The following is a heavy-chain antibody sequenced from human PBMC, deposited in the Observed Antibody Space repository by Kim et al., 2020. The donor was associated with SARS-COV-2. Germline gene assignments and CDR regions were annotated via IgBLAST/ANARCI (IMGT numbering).Heavy chain of an antibody. CDR3: ARVKSYSGSYRDAFDI. J-gene: IGHJ3*02. Sequence: ASVKVSCKASGYTFTSYYMHWVRQAPGQGLEWMGIINPSVGSTTYAQKFQGRVTMTRDTSTSTVYMELSSLRSEDTAVYYCARVKSYSGSYRDAFDIWGQGTMVTVSS. D-gene: IGHD1-26*01. CDR1: GYTFTSYY. CDR2: INPSVGST. V-gene: IGHV1-46*01.